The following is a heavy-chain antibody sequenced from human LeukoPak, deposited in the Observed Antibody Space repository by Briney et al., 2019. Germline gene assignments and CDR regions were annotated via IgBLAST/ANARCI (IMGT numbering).Heavy chain of an antibody. CDR3: ARSSVDWYFDL. J-gene: IGHJ2*01. V-gene: IGHV1-2*06. CDR1: GYTFTGYY. Sequence: ASVKVSCKASGYTFTGYYMHWVRQAPGQGLEWMGRVNPNSGGTNYAQSFQGRVTMTWDTSISTVHLELSRLTSDDTAVYYCARSSVDWYFDLWGRGTLLSVSS. D-gene: IGHD2-21*01. CDR2: VNPNSGGT.